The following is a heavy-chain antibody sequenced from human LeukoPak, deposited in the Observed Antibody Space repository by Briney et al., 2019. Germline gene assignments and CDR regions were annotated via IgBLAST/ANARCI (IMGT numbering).Heavy chain of an antibody. Sequence: ASEKVSCKASGYTFTSYYMHWVRQAPGQGLEWMGIINPSGGSTSYAQKLQGRVTMTRDTSTSTVYMELSSLRSEDTAVYYCAREGGEIYCSGSSCYKHSFDYWGRGTLVTVSS. CDR1: GYTFTSYY. D-gene: IGHD2-15*01. CDR3: AREGGEIYCSGSSCYKHSFDY. CDR2: INPSGGST. V-gene: IGHV1-46*01. J-gene: IGHJ4*02.